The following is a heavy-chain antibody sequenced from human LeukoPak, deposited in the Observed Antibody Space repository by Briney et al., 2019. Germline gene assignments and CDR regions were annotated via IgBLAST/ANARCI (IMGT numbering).Heavy chain of an antibody. D-gene: IGHD5/OR15-5a*01. J-gene: IGHJ1*01. CDR2: ISFDGDNE. V-gene: IGHV3-30-3*01. Sequence: PGRSLKLSCATSGFTFSNYAIHWVRQAPGKGLEWVADISFDGDNEHYADSARGRFMISRDTSKNTVYLQMNSLTIEDTAVYYCAREPSGNFGQLVSSAEYFQHWGQGTRVTVSS. CDR3: AREPSGNFGQLVSSAEYFQH. CDR1: GFTFSNYA.